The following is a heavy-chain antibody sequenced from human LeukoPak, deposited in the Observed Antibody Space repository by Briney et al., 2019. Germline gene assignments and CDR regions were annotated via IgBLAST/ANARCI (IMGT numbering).Heavy chain of an antibody. J-gene: IGHJ4*02. Sequence: GGSLRLSCAASGFTFSSYSMNWVRQAPGKGLEWISYISGSADTAYYADSVKGRFTMSRDNARNSLYLQMNSLGAEDTAVYYCTRVGQSYSTSGQALDHWGQGTLVTVSS. D-gene: IGHD2-8*01. CDR1: GFTFSSYS. CDR2: ISGSADTA. V-gene: IGHV3-48*04. CDR3: TRVGQSYSTSGQALDH.